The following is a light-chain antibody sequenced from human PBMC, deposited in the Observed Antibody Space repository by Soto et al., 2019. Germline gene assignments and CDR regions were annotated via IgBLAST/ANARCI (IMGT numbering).Light chain of an antibody. J-gene: IGKJ1*01. CDR1: QSVSSY. CDR3: QQYGSSPPT. Sequence: EIVLTQSPATLSLSPGERATLSFRASQSVSSYLAWYQPKPGQAPRLLIYDASNRATGIPARFSGSGSGTDFTLTISSLEPEDFAVYYCQQYGSSPPTFGQGTKVDIK. CDR2: DAS. V-gene: IGKV3-11*01.